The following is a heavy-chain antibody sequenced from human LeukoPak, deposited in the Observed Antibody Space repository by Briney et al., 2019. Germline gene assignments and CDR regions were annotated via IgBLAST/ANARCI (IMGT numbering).Heavy chain of an antibody. D-gene: IGHD3-22*01. Sequence: SETLSLTCTVSGGSLSSYYWSWIRQPPGKELEWIGYIYYSGSANYNPSLESRVTISVDTSKNQFSLKLTSVTAADTAVYYCARDRHYYDSSGYYNWYFDLWGRGTLVTVSS. J-gene: IGHJ2*01. CDR3: ARDRHYYDSSGYYNWYFDL. CDR2: IYYSGSA. CDR1: GGSLSSYY. V-gene: IGHV4-59*01.